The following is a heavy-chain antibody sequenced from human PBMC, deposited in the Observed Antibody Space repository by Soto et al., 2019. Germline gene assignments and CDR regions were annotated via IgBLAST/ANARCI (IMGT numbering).Heavy chain of an antibody. V-gene: IGHV4-61*05. CDR3: ARVSGRRGGNSEGAFDI. J-gene: IGHJ3*02. CDR1: GGSISSSSCH. CDR2: IYYSGST. Sequence: PSETLSLTCTVSGGSISSSSCHWGWIRQPPGKGLEWIGYIYYSGSTNYNPSLKSRVTISVDTSKNQFSLKLSSVTAADTAVYYCARVSGRRGGNSEGAFDIWGQGTMVTVSS. D-gene: IGHD2-21*02.